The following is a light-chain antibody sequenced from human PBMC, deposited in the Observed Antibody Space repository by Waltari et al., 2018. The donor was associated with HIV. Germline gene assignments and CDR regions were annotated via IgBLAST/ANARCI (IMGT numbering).Light chain of an antibody. CDR2: EVN. Sequence: SALTQPPSASGSPGQSVTISCTGTSSDVGGFNYVSWYQQHPGKAPKVMIYEVNKRPSGVPDRFSGSKSGNTASLTVSGLQAEDEADYYCSSFAGSNNLYVFGTGTKVTVL. V-gene: IGLV2-8*01. J-gene: IGLJ1*01. CDR1: SSDVGGFNY. CDR3: SSFAGSNNLYV.